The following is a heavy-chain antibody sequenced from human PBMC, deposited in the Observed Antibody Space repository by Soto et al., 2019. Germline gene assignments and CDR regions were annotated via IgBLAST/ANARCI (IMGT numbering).Heavy chain of an antibody. CDR3: AKALGELSPESYDY. V-gene: IGHV3-30*18. J-gene: IGHJ4*02. CDR1: GFTFSDFG. D-gene: IGHD3-16*02. CDR2: ISYDGSNK. Sequence: QVQLVESGGGVVQPGRSLRVSCAASGFTFSDFGMHWVHQAPGKGLEWVAFISYDGSNKFHADSVKGRFTISRDNSKNTLYLQMNSLRAEDTAVYYCAKALGELSPESYDYWGQGTLVTVSS.